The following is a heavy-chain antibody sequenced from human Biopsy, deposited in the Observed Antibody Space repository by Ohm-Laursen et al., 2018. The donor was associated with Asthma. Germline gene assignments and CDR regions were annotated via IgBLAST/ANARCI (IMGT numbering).Heavy chain of an antibody. V-gene: IGHV1-24*01. Sequence: ASVKVSCKISGYSLTDLSMHWVRQAPGQGLEWLGGHDYEEGGTVNARRFQGRVTMTEDTSTDTAYMELSSLSSDDTAVYYCASDFPKDYVRYNFQFWGQGTLVTVSS. J-gene: IGHJ4*02. CDR1: GYSLTDLS. CDR3: ASDFPKDYVRYNFQF. CDR2: HDYEEGGT. D-gene: IGHD4-17*01.